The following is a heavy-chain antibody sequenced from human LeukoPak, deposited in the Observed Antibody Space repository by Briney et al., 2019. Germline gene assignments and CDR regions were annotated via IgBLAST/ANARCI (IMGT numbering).Heavy chain of an antibody. CDR3: ARATSLGDSSGYYYADS. Sequence: ASVKVSCKASGYIFTNYGISWVRQAPGQGLEWMGWISGDNDNTYYAQKYQGIVTMTTDISTNTAYMELRSLRSDDTAVYYCARATSLGDSSGYYYADSWGQGTLVTVSS. J-gene: IGHJ5*01. D-gene: IGHD3-22*01. V-gene: IGHV1-18*01. CDR1: GYIFTNYG. CDR2: ISGDNDNT.